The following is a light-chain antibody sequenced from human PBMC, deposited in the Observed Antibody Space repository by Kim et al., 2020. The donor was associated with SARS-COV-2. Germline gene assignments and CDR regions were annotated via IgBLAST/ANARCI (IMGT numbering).Light chain of an antibody. CDR1: PRMSTY. Sequence: LTGGESATLSGRASPRMSTYLAGYQQRPGQAPRLLIFGASNRATGIPDRFRGRGSGTDFTHTIPSRECEDSAVYYCQQRHSWPHTFGQGTKLEI. V-gene: IGKV3-11*01. CDR3: QQRHSWPHT. J-gene: IGKJ2*01. CDR2: GAS.